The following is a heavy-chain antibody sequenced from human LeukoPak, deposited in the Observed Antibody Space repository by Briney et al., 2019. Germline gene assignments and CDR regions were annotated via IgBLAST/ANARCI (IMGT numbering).Heavy chain of an antibody. D-gene: IGHD4-17*01. CDR1: GFTVSSNS. CDR3: ARVGHGGYPIDY. Sequence: PGGSLRLSCTVSGFTVSSNSMSWVRQAPGKGLEWVSFIYSDNTHYSDSVKGRFTISRDNSKNTLYLQMNSLRAEDTAVYYCARVGHGGYPIDYWGQGTLVTVSS. CDR2: IYSDNT. V-gene: IGHV3-53*01. J-gene: IGHJ4*02.